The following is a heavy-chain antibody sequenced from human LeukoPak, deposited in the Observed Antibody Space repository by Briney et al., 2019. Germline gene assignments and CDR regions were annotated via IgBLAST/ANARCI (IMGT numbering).Heavy chain of an antibody. J-gene: IGHJ5*02. CDR3: ARDRWYSGSYHGENWFDP. D-gene: IGHD1-26*01. Sequence: ASVKVSCKASGYTFTSYGISWVRQAPGQGLEWMGWISAYNGNTNYAQKLQGRVTMTTDTSTSTAYMELRSLGSDDTAVYYCARDRWYSGSYHGENWFDPWGQGTLVTVSS. CDR1: GYTFTSYG. CDR2: ISAYNGNT. V-gene: IGHV1-18*01.